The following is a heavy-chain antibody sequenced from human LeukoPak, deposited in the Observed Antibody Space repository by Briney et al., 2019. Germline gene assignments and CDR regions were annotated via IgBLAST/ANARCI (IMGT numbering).Heavy chain of an antibody. V-gene: IGHV4-59*01. CDR1: GGSISSYY. J-gene: IGHJ4*02. Sequence: TSETLSLTCTVSGGSISSYYWSWIRQPPGKGLEWIGYIYYSGSTNYNPSLKSRVTISVDTSKNQFSLKLSSVTAADTAVNYCARVGRWLQFFDYWGQGTLVTVSS. CDR2: IYYSGST. D-gene: IGHD5-24*01. CDR3: ARVGRWLQFFDY.